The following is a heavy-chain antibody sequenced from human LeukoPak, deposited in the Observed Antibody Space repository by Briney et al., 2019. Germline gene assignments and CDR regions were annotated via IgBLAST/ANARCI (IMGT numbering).Heavy chain of an antibody. CDR3: ARDGEWLVLPLDY. D-gene: IGHD6-19*01. V-gene: IGHV3-33*01. Sequence: GRSLRLSCAASGFTFSSYGMHWVRQAPGKGLEWVAVIWYGGSNKYYADSVKGRFTISRDNSKNTLYLQMNSLRAEDTAVYYCARDGEWLVLPLDYWGQGTLVTVSS. J-gene: IGHJ4*02. CDR1: GFTFSSYG. CDR2: IWYGGSNK.